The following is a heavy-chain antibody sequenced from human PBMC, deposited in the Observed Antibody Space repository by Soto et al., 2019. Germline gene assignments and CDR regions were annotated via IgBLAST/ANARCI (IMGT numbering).Heavy chain of an antibody. V-gene: IGHV1-69*13. CDR1: GGTFSSYA. CDR2: IIPIFGTA. CDR3: ATTMVRGVIRRTFYYYYGMDV. J-gene: IGHJ6*02. Sequence: SVKVSCKASGGTFSSYAISWVRQAPGQGLEWMGGIIPIFGTANYAQKFQGRVTITADESTSTAYMELSSLRSGDTAVYHCATTMVRGVIRRTFYYYYGMDVWGQGTTVTVSS. D-gene: IGHD3-10*01.